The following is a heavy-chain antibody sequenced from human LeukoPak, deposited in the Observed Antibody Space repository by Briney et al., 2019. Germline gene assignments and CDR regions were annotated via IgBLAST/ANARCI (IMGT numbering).Heavy chain of an antibody. CDR3: ARDRSLGIIDY. V-gene: IGHV4-59*01. Sequence: SETLSLTCIVSGDSISRYYWSWVRQPPGKGLEWIGYIYYSGSTNYNPSLKSRVTISVDASKNHFSLKLTSVTAADTAVYYCARDRSLGIIDYWGQGTLVTVSS. D-gene: IGHD3-16*01. CDR1: GDSISRYY. CDR2: IYYSGST. J-gene: IGHJ4*02.